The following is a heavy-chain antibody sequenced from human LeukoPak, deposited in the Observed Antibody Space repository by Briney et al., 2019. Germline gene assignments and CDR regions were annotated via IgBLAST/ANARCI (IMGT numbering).Heavy chain of an antibody. CDR1: GYTFTSYD. CDR2: MNPNRGNP. J-gene: IGHJ6*02. V-gene: IGHV1-8*01. D-gene: IGHD3-3*01. CDR3: ARALSSGYYDFWSGYYLFQNYYYYGMDV. Sequence: GASVKVSCKASGYTFTSYDINWVRQATGQGLEWIGWMNPNRGNPGYAQKFQGRVTMTRNTSISTAYMELSSLRSEDTAVYYCARALSSGYYDFWSGYYLFQNYYYYGMDVWGQGTTVTVSS.